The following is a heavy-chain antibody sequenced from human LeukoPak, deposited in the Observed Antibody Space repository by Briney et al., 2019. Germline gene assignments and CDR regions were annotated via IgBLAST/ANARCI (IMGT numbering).Heavy chain of an antibody. V-gene: IGHV1-2*02. J-gene: IGHJ4*02. D-gene: IGHD6-19*01. CDR3: TYSSGWYGYFDY. CDR1: GYTFTGHY. Sequence: ASVKVSCKASGYTFTGHYIHWVRQAPGQGLEWMGWINPNSGGTNYAQKFQGRVTMTRDTSISTAYMELSSLRSEDTAVYYCTYSSGWYGYFDYWGQGTLVTVSS. CDR2: INPNSGGT.